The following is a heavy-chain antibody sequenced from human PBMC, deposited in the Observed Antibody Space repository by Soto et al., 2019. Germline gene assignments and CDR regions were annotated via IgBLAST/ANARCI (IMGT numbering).Heavy chain of an antibody. CDR1: GGSISSGNW. V-gene: IGHV4-4*02. CDR2: VHRSGST. CDR3: ARLDNSDWSKGYYFDY. D-gene: IGHD6-19*01. Sequence: SETLSLTCAVSGGSISSGNWWSWVRQPPGKGLDWIGEVHRSGSTNYNPSLKSRVTISVDESKSQFSLKLSSVTAADTAVYYCARLDNSDWSKGYYFDYWGQGTLVTVSS. J-gene: IGHJ4*02.